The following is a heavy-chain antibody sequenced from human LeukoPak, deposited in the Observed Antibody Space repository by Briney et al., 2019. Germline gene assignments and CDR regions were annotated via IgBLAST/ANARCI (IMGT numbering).Heavy chain of an antibody. J-gene: IGHJ3*02. V-gene: IGHV4-39*01. CDR3: ARQIASSGYLPWAFDI. CDR1: GGSITSGNYY. CDR2: IFFTGST. D-gene: IGHD3-22*01. Sequence: SETLSLTCTVSGGSITSGNYYWGWIRQPPGQGLEWIGDIFFTGSTYYSPSLKSRVTISVGTSTTQFSLKLTSVTAADTAVYYCARQIASSGYLPWAFDIWGQGTVVTVSS.